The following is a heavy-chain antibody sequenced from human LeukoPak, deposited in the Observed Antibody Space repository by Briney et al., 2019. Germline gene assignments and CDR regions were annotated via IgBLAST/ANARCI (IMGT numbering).Heavy chain of an antibody. CDR2: IKQDGSEK. CDR3: ARDYASEYMDV. Sequence: GGSLRLSCAASGFTFSLYWMGWLRHVPGKGLEWVANIKQDGSEKYYLDSVKGRFTISRDNTQNSLFLQMDSLRVEDTAVYYCARDYASEYMDVWGKGTTVTVSS. CDR1: GFTFSLYW. V-gene: IGHV3-7*01. J-gene: IGHJ6*03. D-gene: IGHD3-16*01.